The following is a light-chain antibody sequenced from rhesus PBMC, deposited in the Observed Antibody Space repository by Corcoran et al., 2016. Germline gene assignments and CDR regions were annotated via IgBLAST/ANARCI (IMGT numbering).Light chain of an antibody. CDR2: EAS. J-gene: IGKJ1*01. CDR1: QGITND. V-gene: IGKV1-25*01. Sequence: DIQMTQSPSSLSASVGDRVTITCRASQGITNDLAWYQQKPGETPKLLIYEASSLQSGIPSRFSGSGSGEDFTLTISSLQPEDFATYYCQHYYSTPRTFGQGTKVEIK. CDR3: QHYYSTPRT.